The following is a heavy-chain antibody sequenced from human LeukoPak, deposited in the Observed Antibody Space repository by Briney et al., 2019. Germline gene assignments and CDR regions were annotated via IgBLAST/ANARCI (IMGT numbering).Heavy chain of an antibody. J-gene: IGHJ4*02. D-gene: IGHD3-9*01. CDR3: ARLGYDMSFDY. V-gene: IGHV4-61*01. Sequence: PSETLSLTCSISGGSISSSSYYWSWLRQPPGKGLEWIGYIYYSGSTNYNPSLKSRVTISADTSKNQFSLKLSSVTAADTAVYYCARLGYDMSFDYWGQGTLVTVSS. CDR2: IYYSGST. CDR1: GGSISSSSYY.